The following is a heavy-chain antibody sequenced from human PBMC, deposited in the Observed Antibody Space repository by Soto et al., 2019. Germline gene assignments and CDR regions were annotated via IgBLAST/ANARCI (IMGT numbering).Heavy chain of an antibody. D-gene: IGHD3-22*01. V-gene: IGHV3-48*02. CDR1: GFTFSSYS. CDR3: AREIGDYYYYYGMDV. Sequence: GGSLRLSCAASGFTFSSYSMNWVRQAPGKGLEWVSYISSSSSTIYYADSVKGRFTISRDNAKNSLYLQMNSLRDEDTAVYYCAREIGDYYYYYGMDVWGQGTTVTVSS. J-gene: IGHJ6*02. CDR2: ISSSSSTI.